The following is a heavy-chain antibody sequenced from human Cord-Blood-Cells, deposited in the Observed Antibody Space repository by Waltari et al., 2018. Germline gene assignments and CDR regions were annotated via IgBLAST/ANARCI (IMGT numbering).Heavy chain of an antibody. V-gene: IGHV1-2*02. J-gene: IGHJ3*02. CDR2: INPNSGGT. Sequence: QVQLVQSGAEVTKPGASVKVSCKASGYTFTGYYMHWVRQAPGQGLEWMGWINPNSGGTNYAQKFQGRVTMTRDTSISTAYMELSRLRSDDTAVYYCARDRGYDFWSGYYDGWAAFYIWGQGTMVTVSS. CDR1: GYTFTGYY. D-gene: IGHD3-3*01. CDR3: ARDRGYDFWSGYYDGWAAFYI.